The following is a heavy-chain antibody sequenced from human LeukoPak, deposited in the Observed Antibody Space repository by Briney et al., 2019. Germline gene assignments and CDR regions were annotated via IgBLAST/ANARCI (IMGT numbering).Heavy chain of an antibody. CDR1: GYTFTGYY. J-gene: IGHJ6*02. V-gene: IGHV1-2*02. D-gene: IGHD5-12*01. CDR3: ARARGATWAEYYYYGMDV. CDR2: INPNSGGT. Sequence: ASVKVSCKASGYTFTGYYMHWVRQAPGQGLEWMGWINPNSGGTNYAQKFQGRVTMTRDTSISTAYMELSRLRSDDTAVYCCARARGATWAEYYYYGMDVWGQGTTVTVSS.